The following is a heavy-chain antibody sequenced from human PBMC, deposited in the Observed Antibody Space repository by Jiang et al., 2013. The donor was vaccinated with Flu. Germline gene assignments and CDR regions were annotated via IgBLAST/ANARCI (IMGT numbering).Heavy chain of an antibody. CDR1: RFTFSSYA. V-gene: IGHV3-23*04. D-gene: IGHD2-15*01. CDR3: ARASASSRLLPFDY. Sequence: QLVESGGGLVQPGGSLRLSCAASRFTFSSYAMSWVRQAPGKGLEWVSLISGNGGSTYYADSVKGRFTISRDTSKNTLYLQMNSLRAEDTAIYYCARASASSRLLPFDYWGQGTLVTVSS. CDR2: ISGNGGST. J-gene: IGHJ4*02.